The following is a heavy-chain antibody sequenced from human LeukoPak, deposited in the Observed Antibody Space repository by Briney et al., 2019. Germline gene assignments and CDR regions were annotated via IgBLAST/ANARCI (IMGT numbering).Heavy chain of an antibody. CDR2: IGSSSRTI. J-gene: IGHJ4*02. Sequence: QPGGSLRLSCEASGFIFSGYDMNWVRQAPGKGLEWIAHIGSSSRTIYYGDSVKGRFTISRDNAKNSLYLQMNSLRAEDTAVYYCVKVGVSGSYPYYWGQGTRVTVSS. V-gene: IGHV3-48*03. CDR1: GFIFSGYD. D-gene: IGHD3-16*02. CDR3: VKVGVSGSYPYY.